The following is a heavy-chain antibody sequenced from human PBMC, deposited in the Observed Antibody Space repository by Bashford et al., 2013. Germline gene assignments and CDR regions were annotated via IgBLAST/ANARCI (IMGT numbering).Heavy chain of an antibody. D-gene: IGHD2-15*01. CDR2: IIPIFGTA. Sequence: SVKVSCKASGGTFSSYAISWVRQAPGQGLEWMGGIIPIFGTANYAQKFQGRVTITADESTSTAYMELSSLRSEDTAVYYCARVSCSGGSCYAAFDIWGQGTMVTVSS. J-gene: IGHJ3*02. V-gene: IGHV1-69*13. CDR1: GGTFSSYA. CDR3: ARVSCSGGSCYAAFDI.